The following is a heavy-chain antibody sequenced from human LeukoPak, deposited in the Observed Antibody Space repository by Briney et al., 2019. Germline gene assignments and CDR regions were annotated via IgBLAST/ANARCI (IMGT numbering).Heavy chain of an antibody. Sequence: GGSLRLSCAASGFTFSRHNMNWVRQAPGKGLEWVSSISSSSSYIYYADSVKGRFTISRDNARNSLYLQMNSLRAEDTAVYYCVRGKANYGSGSDVWGKGTTVTVSS. CDR2: ISSSSSYI. V-gene: IGHV3-21*01. J-gene: IGHJ6*04. CDR3: VRGKANYGSGSDV. CDR1: GFTFSRHN. D-gene: IGHD3-10*01.